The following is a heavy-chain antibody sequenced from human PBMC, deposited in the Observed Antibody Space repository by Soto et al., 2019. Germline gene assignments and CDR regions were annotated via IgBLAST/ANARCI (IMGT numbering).Heavy chain of an antibody. CDR2: INHSGST. Sequence: PSETLSLTCAVHGGSFSGYYWSWIRQPPGKGLEWIGEINHSGSTNYNPSLKSRVTISVDTSKNQFSLKLSSVTAADTAVYYCAKTKGPSSGWDFDYWGQGTLVTVSS. V-gene: IGHV4-34*01. CDR3: AKTKGPSSGWDFDY. CDR1: GGSFSGYY. J-gene: IGHJ4*02. D-gene: IGHD6-19*01.